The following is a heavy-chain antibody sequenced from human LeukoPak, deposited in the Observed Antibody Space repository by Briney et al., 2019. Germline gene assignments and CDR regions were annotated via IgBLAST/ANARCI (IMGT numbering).Heavy chain of an antibody. D-gene: IGHD4-17*01. CDR2: INHSGST. CDR1: GGSFSGYY. V-gene: IGHV4-34*01. J-gene: IGHJ4*02. Sequence: SETLSLTCAVYGGSFSGYYWSWIRQPPGKGLEWIGEINHSGSTNYNPSLESRVTISVDTSKNQFSLKLSSVTAADTAVYYCAKKTTVTQSLDYWGQGTLVTVSS. CDR3: AKKTTVTQSLDY.